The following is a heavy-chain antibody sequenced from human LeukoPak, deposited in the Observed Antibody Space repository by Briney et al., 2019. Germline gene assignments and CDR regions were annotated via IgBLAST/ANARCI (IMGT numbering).Heavy chain of an antibody. CDR3: AKGLGGYCSSTSCYPFDY. CDR1: GFTFSIYA. Sequence: GGSLRLSCAASGFTFSIYAMSWVRQAPGKGLEWVSDISGSGGSTYFADSVKSRFTISRDNSKNTLYLQMNSLRAEDTAVYYCAKGLGGYCSSTSCYPFDYWGQGTLVTVSS. V-gene: IGHV3-23*01. D-gene: IGHD2-2*01. CDR2: ISGSGGST. J-gene: IGHJ4*02.